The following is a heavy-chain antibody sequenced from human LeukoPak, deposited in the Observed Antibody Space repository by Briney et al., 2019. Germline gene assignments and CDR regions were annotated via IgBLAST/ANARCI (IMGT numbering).Heavy chain of an antibody. Sequence: SETLSLTCAVYGGSFSGYYWSWIRQPPGKGLEWIGEINHSGSTNYNPSLKSRVTISVDTSKNQFSLKLSSVTAADTAVYYCARHVRLWFGELSWFDPWGQGTLVTVSS. J-gene: IGHJ5*02. V-gene: IGHV4-34*01. CDR3: ARHVRLWFGELSWFDP. D-gene: IGHD3-10*01. CDR2: INHSGST. CDR1: GGSFSGYY.